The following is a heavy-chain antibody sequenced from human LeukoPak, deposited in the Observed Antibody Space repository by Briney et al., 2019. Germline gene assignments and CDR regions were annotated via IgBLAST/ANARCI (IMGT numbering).Heavy chain of an antibody. V-gene: IGHV3-48*01. J-gene: IGHJ4*02. CDR2: ISSSSNII. CDR1: GFTFNTYS. D-gene: IGHD3-22*01. CDR3: ARDYYDSSSSYFDY. Sequence: GGSLRLSCAASGFTFNTYSMNWVRQAPGKGLEWVSCISSSSNIIFYADSVKGRFTISRDNAKKSLFLQMNSLRAEDTAVYYCARDYYDSSSSYFDYWGQGTLVTVSS.